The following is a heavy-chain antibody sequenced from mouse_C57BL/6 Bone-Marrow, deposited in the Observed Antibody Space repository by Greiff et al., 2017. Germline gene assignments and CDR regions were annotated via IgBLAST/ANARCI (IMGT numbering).Heavy chain of an antibody. CDR3: ARSAQALFLYAMDY. CDR2: INPNYGTT. D-gene: IGHD3-2*02. Sequence: ESGPELVKPGASVKISCKASGYSFTDYNMNWVKQSNGKSLEWIGVINPNYGTTSYNQKFKGKATLTVDQSSSTAYMQLNSLTSEDSAVYYCARSAQALFLYAMDYWGQGTSVTVSS. CDR1: GYSFTDYN. J-gene: IGHJ4*01. V-gene: IGHV1-39*01.